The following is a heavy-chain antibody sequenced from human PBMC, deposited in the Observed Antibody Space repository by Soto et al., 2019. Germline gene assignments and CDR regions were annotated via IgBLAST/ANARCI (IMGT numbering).Heavy chain of an antibody. CDR1: GGSISSGGYS. J-gene: IGHJ5*02. CDR3: ARVLGEPGDNWFDP. D-gene: IGHD1-26*01. Sequence: QLQLQESGSGLVKPSQTLSLTCAVSGGSISSGGYSWSWIRQPPGKGLEWIGYIYHSGSTYYNPSLKRRATLSVDRSNNQFPLKLSSVTAADTAVYYCARVLGEPGDNWFDPWGQGTLVTVSS. V-gene: IGHV4-30-2*01. CDR2: IYHSGST.